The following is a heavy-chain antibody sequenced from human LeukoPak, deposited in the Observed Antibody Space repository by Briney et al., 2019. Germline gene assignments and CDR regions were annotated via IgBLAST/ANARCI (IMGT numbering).Heavy chain of an antibody. D-gene: IGHD5-24*01. Sequence: GGSLRLSCAASGFTFSDYYMSWIRQAPGKGLEWVSYISSSGRTKYYADSVKGRFTISRDNAKNSLYLQMNSLRAEDTAVYYCVRDWESVVEIDWGQGTLVTVSS. CDR3: VRDWESVVEID. J-gene: IGHJ4*02. CDR2: ISSSGRTK. CDR1: GFTFSDYY. V-gene: IGHV3-11*01.